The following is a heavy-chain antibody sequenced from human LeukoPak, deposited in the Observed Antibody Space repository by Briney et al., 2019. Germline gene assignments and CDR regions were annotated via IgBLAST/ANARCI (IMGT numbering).Heavy chain of an antibody. CDR3: ASTSSTWYFWFDP. CDR2: IYTSGST. CDR1: GGSSSTYY. D-gene: IGHD6-13*01. V-gene: IGHV4-4*09. Sequence: SETLSLTCTVSGGSSSTYYWSWIRQPPGKGLEWIGYIYTSGSTNYNPSLKSRVTISVDTSTKQFSLKLISVTAADTAVYYCASTSSTWYFWFDPWGQGTLVTVSS. J-gene: IGHJ5*02.